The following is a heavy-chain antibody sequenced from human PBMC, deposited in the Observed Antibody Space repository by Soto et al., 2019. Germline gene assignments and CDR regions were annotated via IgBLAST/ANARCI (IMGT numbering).Heavy chain of an antibody. CDR3: AREPRYCRGGSCSITGDAYDI. V-gene: IGHV3-66*01. CDR1: GFMVIDTY. D-gene: IGHD2-15*01. CDR2: ISNRGDT. J-gene: IGHJ3*02. Sequence: EVQLVESGGGLVQPGGSLRLSCTASGFMVIDTYVNWVRQAPGRGREWVSVISNRGDTHYADSVRGRFSLSRDISDNTLHLQMNNLRVEDTAVYYCAREPRYCRGGSCSITGDAYDIWGQGTMVTVSS.